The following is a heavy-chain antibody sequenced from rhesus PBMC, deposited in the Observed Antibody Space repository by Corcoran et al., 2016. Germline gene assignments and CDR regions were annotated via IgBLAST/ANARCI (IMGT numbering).Heavy chain of an antibody. D-gene: IGHD4-23*01. CDR3: ARDDTVTTADY. J-gene: IGHJ4*01. CDR1: GGSISADYY. Sequence: QVQLQESGPGLVKPSETLSLTCAVSGGSISADYYWSWIRQPPGKGLEWIGYIYGSGGGTNYNPSLKNRVTISIDTSKNQFSLKLNSMTAADTAVYYCARDDTVTTADYWGQGVLVTVSS. V-gene: IGHV4-106*01. CDR2: IYGSGGGT.